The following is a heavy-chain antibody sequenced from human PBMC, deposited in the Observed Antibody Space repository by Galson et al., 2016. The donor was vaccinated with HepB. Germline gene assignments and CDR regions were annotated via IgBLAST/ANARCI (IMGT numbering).Heavy chain of an antibody. CDR3: LRGVAGCDY. J-gene: IGHJ4*02. V-gene: IGHV3-13*01. CDR1: GFIFSNYD. CDR2: IDIAGDT. D-gene: IGHD6-19*01. Sequence: SLILSCAASGFIFSNYDMHWVRQVAGKGLEWVSCIDIAGDTYYPDSVKGRFTISRENAKSTVYLQINSLRAEDTAVYYCLRGVAGCDYWGQGTLVTVSS.